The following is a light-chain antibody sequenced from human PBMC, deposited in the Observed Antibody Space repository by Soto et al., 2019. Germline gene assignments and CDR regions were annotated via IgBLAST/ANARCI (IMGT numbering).Light chain of an antibody. Sequence: QSALTQPPSASGSPGQSVAISCTGTSSDVGGYNYVSWYQQHPGKAPKLMIYEVNKRPSGVPDRLSGSKSGSTASLTVSGLQAEDEADYYCSSYAGSSNVFGTGTKVTVL. CDR3: SSYAGSSNV. CDR1: SSDVGGYNY. J-gene: IGLJ1*01. CDR2: EVN. V-gene: IGLV2-8*01.